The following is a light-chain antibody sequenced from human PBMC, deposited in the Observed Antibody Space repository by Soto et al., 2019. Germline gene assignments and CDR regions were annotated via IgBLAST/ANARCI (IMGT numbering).Light chain of an antibody. CDR1: QTVINNY. CDR2: DAS. J-gene: IGKJ1*01. Sequence: VLTQSPVTLSLSPGERATLSCRASQTVINNYLAWYQQKPGQAPRLLIYDASSRAAGIPARFSASGSGTDFTLTISDVQPEDFALYYCHQRQSWPRTFGQGTKVDIK. CDR3: HQRQSWPRT. V-gene: IGKV3D-20*02.